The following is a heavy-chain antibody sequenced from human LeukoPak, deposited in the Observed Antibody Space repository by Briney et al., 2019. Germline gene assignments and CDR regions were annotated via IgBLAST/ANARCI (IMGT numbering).Heavy chain of an antibody. Sequence: SQALSLTCTVSGGSISSGSYYWSWIRQPAGKGLEWIGRIYTSGSTNYNPSLKSRVTISVDTSKNQFSLKLSSVTAADTAVYYCASGITMVRGAGYYYYYMDVWGKGTTVTVSS. J-gene: IGHJ6*03. D-gene: IGHD3-10*01. V-gene: IGHV4-61*02. CDR2: IYTSGST. CDR3: ASGITMVRGAGYYYYYMDV. CDR1: GGSISSGSYY.